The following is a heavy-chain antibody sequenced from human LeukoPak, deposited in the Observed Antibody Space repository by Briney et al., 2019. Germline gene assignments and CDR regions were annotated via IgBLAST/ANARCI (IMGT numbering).Heavy chain of an antibody. V-gene: IGHV3-48*03. D-gene: IGHD2-2*01. Sequence: QPGGSLRLSCAASGFTFSSYEMNWVRQAPGKGLEWVSYISSSGSTIYYADSVKGRFTISRDNAKNSLYLQMNSLRAEDTAVYYCAGDAKVPAALNWITSYYYYYMDVWGKGTTVTVSS. CDR1: GFTFSSYE. CDR2: ISSSGSTI. CDR3: AGDAKVPAALNWITSYYYYYMDV. J-gene: IGHJ6*03.